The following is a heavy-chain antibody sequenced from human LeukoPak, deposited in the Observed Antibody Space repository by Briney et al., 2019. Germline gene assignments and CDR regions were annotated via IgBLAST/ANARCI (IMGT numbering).Heavy chain of an antibody. J-gene: IGHJ3*02. D-gene: IGHD1-1*01. Sequence: SETLSLTCTVSGGSISSYYWSWIRQPPGKGLEWIGYIYYSGSTNYNPSLKSRVTISVDTSKNQFSLKLSSVAAADTAVYYCARDPTRLPQLSDAFDIWGQGTMVTVSS. CDR1: GGSISSYY. CDR3: ARDPTRLPQLSDAFDI. CDR2: IYYSGST. V-gene: IGHV4-59*01.